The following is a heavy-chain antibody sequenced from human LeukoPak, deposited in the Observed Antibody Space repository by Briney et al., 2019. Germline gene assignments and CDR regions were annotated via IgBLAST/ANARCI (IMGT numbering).Heavy chain of an antibody. Sequence: SETLSLTCTVSGGSISSSSYYWGWIRQPPGKGLEWIGSIYYSGSTYYNPSLKSRVTISVDTPKNQFSLKLSSVTAADTAVYYCARQGTAYNWNDRPIDYWGQGTLVTVSS. J-gene: IGHJ4*02. CDR3: ARQGTAYNWNDRPIDY. CDR1: GGSISSSSYY. D-gene: IGHD1-1*01. CDR2: IYYSGST. V-gene: IGHV4-39*01.